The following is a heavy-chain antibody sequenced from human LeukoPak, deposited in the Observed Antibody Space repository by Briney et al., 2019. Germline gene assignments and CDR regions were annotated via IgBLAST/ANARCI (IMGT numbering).Heavy chain of an antibody. CDR1: GGSFSGYY. CDR2: INHSGST. J-gene: IGHJ5*02. D-gene: IGHD3-3*01. V-gene: IGHV4-34*01. Sequence: PSETLSLTCAVYGGSFSGYYWSWIRQPPGKGLEWIGEINHSGSTNYNPSLKSRVTISVDTSKNQFSLKLSSVTAADTAVYYCARQDHYDFWSGSINWFDPWGQGTLVTVSS. CDR3: ARQDHYDFWSGSINWFDP.